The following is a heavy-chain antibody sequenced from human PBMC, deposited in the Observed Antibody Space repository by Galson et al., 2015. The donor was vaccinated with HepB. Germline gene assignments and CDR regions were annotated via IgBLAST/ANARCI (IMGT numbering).Heavy chain of an antibody. CDR1: GYTFTGCY. J-gene: IGHJ4*02. CDR3: ARTRNDYVWGSYRQPFDY. V-gene: IGHV1-2*02. D-gene: IGHD3-16*02. CDR2: INPNSGGT. Sequence: SVKVSCKASGYTFTGCYMHWVRQAPGQGLEWMGWINPNSGGTNYAQKFQGRVTMTRDTSISTAYMELSRLRSDDTAVYYCARTRNDYVWGSYRQPFDYWGQGTLVTVSS.